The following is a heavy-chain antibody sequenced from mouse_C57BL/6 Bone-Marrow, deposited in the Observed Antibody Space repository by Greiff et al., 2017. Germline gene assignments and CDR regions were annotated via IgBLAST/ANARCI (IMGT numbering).Heavy chain of an antibody. CDR1: GFNIKDDY. CDR2: IDPENGDT. J-gene: IGHJ3*01. CDR3: TPYYPGFAY. D-gene: IGHD1-1*01. V-gene: IGHV14-4*01. Sequence: EVKVVESGAELVRPGASVKLSCTASGFNIKDDYMHWVKQRPEQGLEWIGWIDPENGDTEYASKFQGKATITADTSSNTAYLQLSSLTSEDTAVYYCTPYYPGFAYWGQGTLVTVSA.